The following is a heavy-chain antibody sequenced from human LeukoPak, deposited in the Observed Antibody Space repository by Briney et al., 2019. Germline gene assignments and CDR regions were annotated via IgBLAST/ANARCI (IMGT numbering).Heavy chain of an antibody. Sequence: GGSLRLSCAASGFTFSRFGMHWVRQAPGKGLEWVALIRYDGSDKYYADSVRGRSTISRDNSKNTFYLQMDSLRTDDTAVYYCARQYSSEFDYWGQGTLVTVSS. CDR3: ARQYSSEFDY. CDR2: IRYDGSDK. J-gene: IGHJ4*02. V-gene: IGHV3-30*02. CDR1: GFTFSRFG. D-gene: IGHD6-19*01.